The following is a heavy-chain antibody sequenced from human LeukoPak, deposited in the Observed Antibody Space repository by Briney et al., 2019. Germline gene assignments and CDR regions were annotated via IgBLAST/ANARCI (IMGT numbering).Heavy chain of an antibody. D-gene: IGHD1-26*01. CDR3: VNGFYYSKC. Sequence: GGSLRLSCAASGIPFTTSDMHWVRRAPGKGLEWVAFIRNDGSNTYYADSVKGRFTISRDTAKNTLYLQMNSLRTADTAVCYCVNGFYYSKCWGQGTLVTVSS. V-gene: IGHV3-30*02. CDR1: GIPFTTSD. CDR2: IRNDGSNT. J-gene: IGHJ4*02.